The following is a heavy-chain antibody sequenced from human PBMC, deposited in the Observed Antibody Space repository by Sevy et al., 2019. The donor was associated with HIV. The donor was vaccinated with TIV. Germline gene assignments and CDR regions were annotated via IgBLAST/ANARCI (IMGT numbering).Heavy chain of an antibody. Sequence: ASVKVSCKASGGTFSSYAISWVRQAPGQGLEWMGGIIPIFGTANYAQKFQGRVTITADEPTSTAYMELSSLRSEDTAVYYCARGRLSQLADIVVVPAAIPGVGYYGMDVWGQGTTVTVSS. J-gene: IGHJ6*02. CDR3: ARGRLSQLADIVVVPAAIPGVGYYGMDV. CDR1: GGTFSSYA. CDR2: IIPIFGTA. V-gene: IGHV1-69*13. D-gene: IGHD2-2*02.